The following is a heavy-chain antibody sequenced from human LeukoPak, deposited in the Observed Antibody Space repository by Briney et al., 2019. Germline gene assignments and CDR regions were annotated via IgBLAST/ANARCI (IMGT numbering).Heavy chain of an antibody. V-gene: IGHV4-59*08. J-gene: IGHJ5*02. CDR1: GDSISDQY. CDR3: AKMGRGRPVNGHIPWWFDP. Sequence: SETLSLTCSVAGDSISDQYWSWIRQSPGRGLEWLGYIHSSGYTINDPSLSSRVIMSVDVSENQFSLRLTSVTAAETAVYYCAKMGRGRPVNGHIPWWFDPWGQGTMVTVS. CDR2: IHSSGYT. D-gene: IGHD2-21*01.